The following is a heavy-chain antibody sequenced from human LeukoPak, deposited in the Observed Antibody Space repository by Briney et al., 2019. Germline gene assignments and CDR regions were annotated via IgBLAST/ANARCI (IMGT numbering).Heavy chain of an antibody. CDR2: IYYSGST. J-gene: IGHJ4*02. Sequence: SETLSLTCTVSGDSISSYYWSWIRQPPRNGLEWIGYIYYSGSTYYNPSLKSRVTISLHTSKNQFSLKLSSVTAADTAVYYCARTVYGWYFDYWGQGILVTVSS. V-gene: IGHV4-59*01. CDR1: GDSISSYY. CDR3: ARTVYGWYFDY. D-gene: IGHD6-19*01.